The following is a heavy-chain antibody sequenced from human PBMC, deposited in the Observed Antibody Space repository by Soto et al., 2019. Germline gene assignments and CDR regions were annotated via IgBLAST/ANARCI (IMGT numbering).Heavy chain of an antibody. CDR2: IGTSTSTV. CDR3: ARDSAYSSDY. V-gene: IGHV3-48*01. CDR1: GFKFSDYS. Sequence: EVQLVESGGGLVQPGGSLRLSCTASGFKFSDYSMNWVRQAPGKGLEWASYIGTSTSTVYYAYSVEGRFSISRDNAKNSLYLQMNSLRAEDTAVYYCARDSAYSSDYWGQGILVTVSP. J-gene: IGHJ4*02. D-gene: IGHD2-15*01.